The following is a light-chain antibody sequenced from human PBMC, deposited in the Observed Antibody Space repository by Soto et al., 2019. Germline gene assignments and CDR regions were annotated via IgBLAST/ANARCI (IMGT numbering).Light chain of an antibody. Sequence: QSVLTQPPSVSAAPGQKVTISCSGSSSNIGNNYVSWYQQLPGTAPKLLIYDNNKRPSGIPDRFSGSKSGTSSTLGITGLQTGYEADYYCGTWDSSLSAVVFGGGTKLTGL. CDR3: GTWDSSLSAVV. J-gene: IGLJ2*01. V-gene: IGLV1-51*01. CDR1: SSNIGNNY. CDR2: DNN.